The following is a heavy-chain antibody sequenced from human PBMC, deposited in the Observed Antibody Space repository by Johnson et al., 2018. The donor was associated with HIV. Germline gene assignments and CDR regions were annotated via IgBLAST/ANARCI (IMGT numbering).Heavy chain of an antibody. CDR1: GFTFSSYG. CDR3: AKIGQWRERLDAFDV. D-gene: IGHD6-19*01. J-gene: IGHJ3*01. V-gene: IGHV3-33*06. Sequence: QVQLVESGGGVVQPGRSLRLSCAASGFTFSSYGMHWVRQAPGKGLEWVAVIWYDGSNIYYADSVKGRFTISRDNSKNTLYLQMSSLRPEDTAVYYCAKIGQWRERLDAFDVWGQGTMVTVSS. CDR2: IWYDGSNI.